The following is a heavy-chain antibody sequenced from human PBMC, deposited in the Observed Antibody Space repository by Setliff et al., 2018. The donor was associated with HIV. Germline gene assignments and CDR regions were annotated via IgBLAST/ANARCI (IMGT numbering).Heavy chain of an antibody. Sequence: PGESLKISCKASGYTFTSNWIGWVRQVPGKGLEWMGIIDPRDSETRYSPSFEGQVTVSVDRSISTAYLHWGSLKASDTAMYYCVRRQQRPQNAIESWGPGTLVTVSS. V-gene: IGHV5-51*01. CDR2: IDPRDSET. CDR3: VRRQQRPQNAIES. J-gene: IGHJ4*02. D-gene: IGHD6-25*01. CDR1: GYTFTSNW.